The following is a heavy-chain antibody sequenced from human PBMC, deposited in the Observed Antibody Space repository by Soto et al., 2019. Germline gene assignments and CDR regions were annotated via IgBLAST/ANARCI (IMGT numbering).Heavy chain of an antibody. D-gene: IGHD2-2*01. CDR2: ISYDGSNK. J-gene: IGHJ6*02. V-gene: IGHV3-30-3*01. CDR1: GFTFSSYA. CDR3: ARDWFVLVPAAMYDYYYGMDV. Sequence: QVQLVESGGGVVQPGRSLRLSCAASGFTFSSYAMHWVRQAPGKGLEWVAVISYDGSNKYYADSVKGRFTISRDNSKNTLYLQMNSLSAEDTAVYYGARDWFVLVPAAMYDYYYGMDVWGQGTTVTVSS.